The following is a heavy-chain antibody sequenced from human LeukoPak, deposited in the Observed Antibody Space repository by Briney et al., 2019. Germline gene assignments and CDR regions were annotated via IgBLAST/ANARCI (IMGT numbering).Heavy chain of an antibody. J-gene: IGHJ4*02. V-gene: IGHV1-18*01. CDR1: GYTFINYS. Sequence: ASVKVSCKASGYTFINYSINWVQHAPGQGLECMGWISGNSGNTNYAQKFQGRVTMTTDTSTSTAYMELRSLRSDDTAIYYCARLRYYGSGRPTAFDYWGQGTLVTVSS. D-gene: IGHD3-10*01. CDR3: ARLRYYGSGRPTAFDY. CDR2: ISGNSGNT.